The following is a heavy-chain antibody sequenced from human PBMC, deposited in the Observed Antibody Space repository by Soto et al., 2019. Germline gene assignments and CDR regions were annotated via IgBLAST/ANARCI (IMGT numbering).Heavy chain of an antibody. J-gene: IGHJ4*02. CDR1: GYSFTSYW. Sequence: LGESLKISCKGSGYSFTSYWISWVRQMPGKGVEWMGRIDPSDSYTNYSPSFQGHVTISADKSISTAYLQWSSLKASDTAMYYCARQTWSAYDSAVSYFDYWGQGTLVTVSS. V-gene: IGHV5-10-1*01. CDR2: IDPSDSYT. D-gene: IGHD5-12*01. CDR3: ARQTWSAYDSAVSYFDY.